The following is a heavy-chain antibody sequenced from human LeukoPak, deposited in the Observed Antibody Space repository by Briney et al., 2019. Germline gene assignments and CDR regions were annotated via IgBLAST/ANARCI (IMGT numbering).Heavy chain of an antibody. J-gene: IGHJ4*02. Sequence: PSETLSLTCTVSGDFLGSGSYYWSWIRQPAGKGLEWIGRIYTSGSSNYNPSLKSRVTISVDTSKNQFSLKLSSVTAADTAVYYCAREFYSSGWETYYFDYWGQGTLVTVSS. D-gene: IGHD6-19*01. V-gene: IGHV4-61*02. CDR1: GDFLGSGSYY. CDR3: AREFYSSGWETYYFDY. CDR2: IYTSGSS.